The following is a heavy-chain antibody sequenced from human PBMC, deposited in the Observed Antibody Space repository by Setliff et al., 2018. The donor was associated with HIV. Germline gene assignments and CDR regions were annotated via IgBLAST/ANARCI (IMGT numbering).Heavy chain of an antibody. J-gene: IGHJ4*01. V-gene: IGHV4-38-2*01. D-gene: IGHD3-3*01. CDR2: VYDSGNT. Sequence: PSETLSLTCAIPDQLISSGNYWGWIRQPPGRGLEWIGSVYDSGNTYYKPALESRAAISLDTSMNQFSLKLSSVTAADTAVYYCARGQLRCLANAYYFDYWG. CDR3: ARGQLRCLANAYYFDY. CDR1: DQLISSGNY.